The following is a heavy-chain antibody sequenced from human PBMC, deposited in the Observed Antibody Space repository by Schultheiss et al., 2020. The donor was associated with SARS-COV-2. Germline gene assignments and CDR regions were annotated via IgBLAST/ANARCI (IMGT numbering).Heavy chain of an antibody. CDR2: IWNDGNNK. V-gene: IGHV3-33*08. CDR1: GFTFSSYR. J-gene: IGHJ4*02. Sequence: GGSLRLSCAASGFTFSSYRMNWVRQAPGKGLEWVAVIWNDGNNKFYTDSVKGRFTIARDNAKNSLYLQMDSLRDEDTAVYYCARADCSSSSCSSFGHWGQGTLVTVSS. CDR3: ARADCSSSSCSSFGH. D-gene: IGHD2-2*01.